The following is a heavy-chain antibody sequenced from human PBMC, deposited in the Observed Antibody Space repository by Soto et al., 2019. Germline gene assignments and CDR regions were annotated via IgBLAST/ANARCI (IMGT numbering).Heavy chain of an antibody. CDR1: RLTFSNYA. CDR3: ARHGGYYYDSSGYSIDY. V-gene: IGHV1-69*01. D-gene: IGHD3-22*01. Sequence: SAKVSCTDSRLTFSNYAISRVRQAPLQGLEWMGGIIPIFGTANYAQKFQGRVTITADESTSTAYMELSSLRSEDTAVYYCARHGGYYYDSSGYSIDYWGQGTLVTCSS. J-gene: IGHJ4*02. CDR2: IIPIFGTA.